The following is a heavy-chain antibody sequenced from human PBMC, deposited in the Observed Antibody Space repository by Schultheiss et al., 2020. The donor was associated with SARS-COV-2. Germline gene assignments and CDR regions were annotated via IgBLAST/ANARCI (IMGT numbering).Heavy chain of an antibody. CDR3: ARVGGPLAYCGGDCYSPTVYYYYYGMDV. Sequence: GGSLRLSCAASGFTFSSYAMHWVRQAPGKGLEWVAVISYDGSNKYYADSVKGRFTISRDNSKNTLYLQMNSLRAEDTAVYYCARVGGPLAYCGGDCYSPTVYYYYYGMDVWGQGTTVTVSS. CDR2: ISYDGSNK. J-gene: IGHJ6*02. D-gene: IGHD2-21*02. V-gene: IGHV3-30*01. CDR1: GFTFSSYA.